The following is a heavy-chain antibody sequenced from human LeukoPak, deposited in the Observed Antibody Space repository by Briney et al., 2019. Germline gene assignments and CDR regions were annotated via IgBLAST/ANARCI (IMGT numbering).Heavy chain of an antibody. CDR1: GFSISSSSYY. CDR2: IYYSGSN. CDR3: ARHKSSRGYDYLAAVPY. J-gene: IGHJ4*02. D-gene: IGHD5-12*01. Sequence: SETLSLTCTVSGFSISSSSYYWGCLRQPPGKGLEWIGSIYYSGSNYYNPSLKSRVTISVDTSKNQFSLKLSSVTAADTAVYYCARHKSSRGYDYLAAVPYWGQGTLVTVSS. V-gene: IGHV4-39*01.